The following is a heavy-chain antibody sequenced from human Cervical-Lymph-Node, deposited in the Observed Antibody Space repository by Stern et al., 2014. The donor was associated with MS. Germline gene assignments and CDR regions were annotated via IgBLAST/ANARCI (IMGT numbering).Heavy chain of an antibody. CDR2: IRSIAYGGTV. V-gene: IGHV3-49*05. Sequence: EMQLVESGGGLVKPGRSLRLSCTASGFTFGDYAMSWFRQAPGKGLEWVGFIRSIAYGGTVEDAASVKGRFTISRDDSKSIAYLQMNSLKIEDTAVYYCTRVVYTMTGYYFDYWGQGTLVTVSS. CDR1: GFTFGDYA. CDR3: TRVVYTMTGYYFDY. D-gene: IGHD5/OR15-5a*01. J-gene: IGHJ4*02.